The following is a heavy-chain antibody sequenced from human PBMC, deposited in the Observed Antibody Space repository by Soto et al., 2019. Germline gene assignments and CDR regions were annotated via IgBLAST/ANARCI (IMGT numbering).Heavy chain of an antibody. CDR1: GYTLTELS. CDR3: ARDRLHLVSDAFDI. CDR2: INPDDGET. Sequence: GASVKVSCKVSGYTLTELSMHWVRQAPGKGLEWMGGINPDDGETIYAQKFQGRVTMTTDTSTSTAYMELRSLRSDDTAVYYCARDRLHLVSDAFDIWGQGTMVTVSS. J-gene: IGHJ3*02. V-gene: IGHV1-24*01. D-gene: IGHD3-9*01.